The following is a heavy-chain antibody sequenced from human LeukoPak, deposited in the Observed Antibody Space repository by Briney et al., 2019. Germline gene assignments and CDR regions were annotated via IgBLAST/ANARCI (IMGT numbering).Heavy chain of an antibody. CDR2: INHSGST. CDR1: GFTFSSYA. Sequence: GSLRLSCAASGFTFSSYAMSWVRQPPGKGLEWIGEINHSGSTNYNPSLKSRVTISVDTSKNQFSLKLSSVTAADTAVYYCATPYCSGGSCYSYPAYWGQGTLVTVSS. V-gene: IGHV4-34*08. CDR3: ATPYCSGGSCYSYPAY. D-gene: IGHD2-15*01. J-gene: IGHJ4*02.